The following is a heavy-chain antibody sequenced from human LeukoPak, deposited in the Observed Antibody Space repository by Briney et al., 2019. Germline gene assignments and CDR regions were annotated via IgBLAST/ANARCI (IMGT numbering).Heavy chain of an antibody. Sequence: PGGSLRLSCVASGFTFSSYALHWVRQAPGKGLESVSYISSNGVSTYYANSVKGRFTISRDNSKNTLYLQMGSLRAEGLAVYYCARDRCSGSSCSNAYDIWGQGTMVTVSS. D-gene: IGHD2-2*01. CDR2: ISSNGVST. J-gene: IGHJ3*02. V-gene: IGHV3-64*01. CDR1: GFTFSSYA. CDR3: ARDRCSGSSCSNAYDI.